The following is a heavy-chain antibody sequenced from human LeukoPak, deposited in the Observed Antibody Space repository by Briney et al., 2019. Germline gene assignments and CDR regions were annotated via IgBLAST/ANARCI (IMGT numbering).Heavy chain of an antibody. J-gene: IGHJ4*02. D-gene: IGHD1-26*01. CDR2: IWHDGSYE. CDR1: VFTFSRYG. Sequence: PGGSLRLSCAASVFTFSRYGMHWVRQAPGKGLEWVAGIWHDGSYEYYADSVKGRFTISRDSSKTTLYLHMNSLRAEETAVYYCATDGVGATSLDCWGQGTLVTVSS. V-gene: IGHV3-33*01. CDR3: ATDGVGATSLDC.